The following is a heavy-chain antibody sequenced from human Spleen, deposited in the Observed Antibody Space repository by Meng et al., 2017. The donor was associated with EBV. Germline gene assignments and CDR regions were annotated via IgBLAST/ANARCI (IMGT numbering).Heavy chain of an antibody. CDR2: IYHSGPT. CDR3: ARGDRASMTTVTSLVY. Sequence: VQAPAPSPALLNLLGTRSLTCAVSCSSISSSNWWTWCRQPPGKGLEWIGEIYHSGPTNYNPSLKSRVTMSVDKSKNQFSLKMNSVTAADAAVYYCARGDRASMTTVTSLVYWGQGTLVTVSS. V-gene: IGHV4-4*02. CDR1: CSSISSSNW. J-gene: IGHJ4*02. D-gene: IGHD4-17*01.